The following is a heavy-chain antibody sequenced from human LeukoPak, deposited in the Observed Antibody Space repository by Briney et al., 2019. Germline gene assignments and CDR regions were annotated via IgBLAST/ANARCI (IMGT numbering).Heavy chain of an antibody. J-gene: IGHJ5*02. Sequence: GGSLRLSCAASGFIFSGYWMHWVRQAPGKGLVCLSRIKNDGSITSYADFVKGRFTISRDNAKNTLYLQMNSLRVEDTAVYYCTKSDWFDPWGQGTLVTVSS. CDR3: TKSDWFDP. CDR1: GFIFSGYW. V-gene: IGHV3-74*01. CDR2: IKNDGSIT. D-gene: IGHD3-3*01.